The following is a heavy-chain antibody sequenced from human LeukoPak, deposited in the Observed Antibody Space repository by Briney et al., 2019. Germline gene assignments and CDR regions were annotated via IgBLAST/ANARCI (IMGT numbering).Heavy chain of an antibody. V-gene: IGHV5-51*01. J-gene: IGHJ4*02. D-gene: IGHD3-10*01. CDR2: IYPGDSDT. CDR3: ARGRGSGSYPYYFDY. Sequence: GESLKISCKGSGYSFTSYWSGWVRQMPGKGLEWMGSIYPGDSDTRYSPSFQGQVTISAVKSISTAYLQWNSLKASDTAIYYCARGRGSGSYPYYFDYWGQGTLVTVSS. CDR1: GYSFTSYW.